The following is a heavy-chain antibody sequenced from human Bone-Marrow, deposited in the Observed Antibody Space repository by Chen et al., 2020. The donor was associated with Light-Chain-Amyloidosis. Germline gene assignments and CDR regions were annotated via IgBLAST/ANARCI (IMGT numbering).Heavy chain of an antibody. CDR1: GGSISSYY. CDR2: IYTSGST. Sequence: QVQLQESGPGLVKHSETLSLTCTVSGGSISSYYWSWIRQPAGKGLEWIGRIYTSGSTNYNPSLKSRVTMSVDTSKNQFSLKLSSVTAADTAVYYCARSSSSWYEEYYYYYYYMDVWGKGTTVTVSS. CDR3: ARSSSSWYEEYYYYYYYMDV. V-gene: IGHV4-4*07. J-gene: IGHJ6*03. D-gene: IGHD6-13*01.